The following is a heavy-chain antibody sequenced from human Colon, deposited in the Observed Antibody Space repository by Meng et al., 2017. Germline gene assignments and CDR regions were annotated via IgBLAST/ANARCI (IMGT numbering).Heavy chain of an antibody. D-gene: IGHD3-16*01. CDR3: ARGATAGGNAFDI. CDR1: GFTFSSYA. Sequence: LTCAASGFTFSSYAMHWVRQAPGKGLEWVAVISYDGSNKYYADSVKGRFTISRDNSKNTLYLQMNSLRAEDTAVYYCARGATAGGNAFDIWGQGTMVTVSS. V-gene: IGHV3-30*04. CDR2: ISYDGSNK. J-gene: IGHJ3*02.